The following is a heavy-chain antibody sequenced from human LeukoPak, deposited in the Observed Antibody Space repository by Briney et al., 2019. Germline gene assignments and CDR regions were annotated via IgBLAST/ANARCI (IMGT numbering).Heavy chain of an antibody. D-gene: IGHD3-10*01. J-gene: IGHJ3*02. CDR3: ANRGVTGAFDI. CDR2: IFPDDSDT. CDR1: GYNFSHDW. V-gene: IGHV5-51*01. Sequence: GESLKISCKGSGYNFSHDWIGWVRQMPGKGLEWMGIIFPDDSDTIYSPSFQGHVTISADKSINTAYLQWSSLKASDTAMYYCANRGVTGAFDIWGQGTMVTVSS.